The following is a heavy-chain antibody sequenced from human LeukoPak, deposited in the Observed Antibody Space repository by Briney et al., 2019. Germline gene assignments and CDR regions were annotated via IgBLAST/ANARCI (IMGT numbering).Heavy chain of an antibody. Sequence: GGSLRLSCEASGFNFANQAMSWVRQTAGKGLEWVSAISGGGDITYYADSVKGRFTISRDNSKDTLFLQMHSLRPGDTAVYYCVREDTPAAANYWGQGTLVTISS. CDR2: ISGGGDIT. J-gene: IGHJ4*02. D-gene: IGHD2-15*01. V-gene: IGHV3-23*01. CDR3: VREDTPAAANY. CDR1: GFNFANQA.